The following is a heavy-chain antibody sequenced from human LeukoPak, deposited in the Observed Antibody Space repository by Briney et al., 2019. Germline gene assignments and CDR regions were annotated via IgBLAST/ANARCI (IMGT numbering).Heavy chain of an antibody. CDR3: ARGVGATTFYYYYYYGMDV. CDR1: GFTFSSYW. V-gene: IGHV3-7*03. D-gene: IGHD1-26*01. J-gene: IGHJ6*02. Sequence: PGGSLRLSCAASGFTFSSYWMSWVRQAPGKGLEWVANIKQDGSEKCYVDSVKGRFTISRDNAKNSLYLQMNSLRAEDTAVYYCARGVGATTFYYYYYYGMDVWGQGTTVTVSS. CDR2: IKQDGSEK.